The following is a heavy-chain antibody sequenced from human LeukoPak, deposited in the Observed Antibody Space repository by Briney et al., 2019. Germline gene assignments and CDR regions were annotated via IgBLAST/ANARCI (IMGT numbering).Heavy chain of an antibody. CDR3: ARDGIAVAGVGY. Sequence: PETLSLTCTVSGGSISSSSYYWGWIRQPPGKGLEWIGSIYYSGSTYYNPSLKSRVTISVDTSKNQFSLKLSSVTAADTAVYYCARDGIAVAGVGYWGQGTLVTVSS. V-gene: IGHV4-39*01. CDR2: IYYSGST. D-gene: IGHD6-19*01. J-gene: IGHJ4*02. CDR1: GGSISSSSYY.